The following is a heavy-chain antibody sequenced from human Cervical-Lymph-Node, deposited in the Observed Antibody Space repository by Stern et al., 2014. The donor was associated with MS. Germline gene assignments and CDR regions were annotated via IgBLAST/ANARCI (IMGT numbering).Heavy chain of an antibody. Sequence: MQLVESGADVKKPGASVKVSCKASGYTFTDYYMHWVRQGPGQGLEWIGWINRHSGGTDFAQKFRGRITMTRDTSISTAYMELSSLTSDDTAVYYCATPIFTVPGASDFWGQGTLVTVSS. CDR2: INRHSGGT. V-gene: IGHV1-2*02. D-gene: IGHD3-9*01. CDR1: GYTFTDYY. CDR3: ATPIFTVPGASDF. J-gene: IGHJ4*02.